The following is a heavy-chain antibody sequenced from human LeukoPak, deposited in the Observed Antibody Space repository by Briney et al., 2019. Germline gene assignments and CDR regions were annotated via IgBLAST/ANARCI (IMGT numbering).Heavy chain of an antibody. J-gene: IGHJ6*03. CDR2: INHSGCT. Sequence: PSETLSLTCAVYGGSFSGYYWSWIRQPPGKGLEWIGEINHSGCTNYNPSLKSRVTISVDTSKNQFSLRLSSLTAADTAVYYCARILARQFTSFSDSSPYTYYYMDVWGKGTTVTVSS. D-gene: IGHD2/OR15-2a*01. CDR3: ARILARQFTSFSDSSPYTYYYMDV. CDR1: GGSFSGYY. V-gene: IGHV4-34*01.